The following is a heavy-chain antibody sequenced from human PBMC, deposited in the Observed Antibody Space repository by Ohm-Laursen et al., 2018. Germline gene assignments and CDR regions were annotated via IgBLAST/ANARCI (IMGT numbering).Heavy chain of an antibody. CDR3: ARGFSGWWGRIDY. J-gene: IGHJ4*02. Sequence: TLSLTCTVYSGSFSGYYWNWIRQPPGKGLEWIGEINHSRSTKYNSSFKSRVTISVDTSKNQFSLKLSSVTAADTAVYYCARGFSGWWGRIDYWGQGILVTVSS. D-gene: IGHD6-19*01. CDR1: SGSFSGYY. CDR2: INHSRST. V-gene: IGHV4-34*01.